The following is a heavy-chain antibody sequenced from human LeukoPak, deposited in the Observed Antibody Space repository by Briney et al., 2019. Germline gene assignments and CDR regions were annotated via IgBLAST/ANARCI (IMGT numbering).Heavy chain of an antibody. CDR2: IIPIFGIA. Sequence: SVKVSCKASGGTFSSYAISCVRQAPGQGLEWMGRIIPIFGIANYAQKFQGRVTITADKSTSTAYMELSSLRSEDTAVYYCARDRGYCSGGSCPAALDYWGQGTLVTVSS. CDR1: GGTFSSYA. D-gene: IGHD2-15*01. V-gene: IGHV1-69*04. CDR3: ARDRGYCSGGSCPAALDY. J-gene: IGHJ4*02.